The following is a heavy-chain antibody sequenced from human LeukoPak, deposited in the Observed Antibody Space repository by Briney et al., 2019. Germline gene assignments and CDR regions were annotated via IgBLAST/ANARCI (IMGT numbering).Heavy chain of an antibody. J-gene: IGHJ5*02. CDR1: GVSISSGDYY. D-gene: IGHD2-2*01. V-gene: IGHV4-30-4*01. Sequence: SQTLSLTCTVSGVSISSGDYYWIWICQPPGQGLEWIGNIYYSGSTYYNPSLKSRVTISVDTSKNQFSLKLSSGTAADTAVYYWARGDIVVVPAARIWFDPWGQGTLVTVSS. CDR3: ARGDIVVVPAARIWFDP. CDR2: IYYSGST.